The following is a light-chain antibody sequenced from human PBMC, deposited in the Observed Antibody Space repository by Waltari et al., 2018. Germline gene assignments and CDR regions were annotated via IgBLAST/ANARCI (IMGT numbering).Light chain of an antibody. J-gene: IGLJ3*02. V-gene: IGLV4-69*01. CDR3: QTGGHGTWV. CDR2: VNSDGSH. CDR1: SGHSSNV. Sequence: QLVLTQSPSVSASLGASVKLTCTLSSGHSSNVIAWLQQQSEKGPRYLMKVNSDGSHSKGDEIPARFSGSSSGAERYLTISSLQSEDEADYYCQTGGHGTWVFGGGTKLTVL.